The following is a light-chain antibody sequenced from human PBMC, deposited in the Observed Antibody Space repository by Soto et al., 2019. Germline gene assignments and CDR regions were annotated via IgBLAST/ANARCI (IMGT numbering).Light chain of an antibody. CDR1: SSDVGGYNY. Sequence: QSALTQPPSATGSPGQSVTISCTGTSSDVGGYNYVSWYQQHPGKAPKLMIYEVSKRPSGVPDRFSGSKSGNTASLTVSGLQAEDEADYYCSSYAGSLVVFGGGTNLTVL. J-gene: IGLJ2*01. CDR2: EVS. CDR3: SSYAGSLVV. V-gene: IGLV2-8*01.